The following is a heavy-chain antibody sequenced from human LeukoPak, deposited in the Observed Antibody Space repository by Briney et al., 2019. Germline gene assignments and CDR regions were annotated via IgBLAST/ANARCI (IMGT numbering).Heavy chain of an antibody. CDR2: INHSGST. CDR3: ASSSSSFFDY. V-gene: IGHV4-34*01. D-gene: IGHD6-13*01. Sequence: PSETLSLTCAVYGGSFSGYNWSWIRQPPGKGLEWIGEINHSGSTNYNPSLKSRVTISVDTSKNQFSLKLSSVTAADTAVYYCASSSSSFFDYWGQGTLVTVSS. J-gene: IGHJ4*02. CDR1: GGSFSGYN.